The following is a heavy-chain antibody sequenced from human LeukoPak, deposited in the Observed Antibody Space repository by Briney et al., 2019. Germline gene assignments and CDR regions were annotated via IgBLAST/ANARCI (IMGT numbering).Heavy chain of an antibody. D-gene: IGHD2-8*01. J-gene: IGHJ6*03. CDR1: RFTFSSYG. CDR2: IQYDGSNE. CDR3: AKDRCSNGVGCYYYYMDV. Sequence: GGSLRLSCAASRFTFSSYGMHWVRQARGKGLEWVAYIQYDGSNEQYADSVKGRFSISRDSSKNILYLQMNSLRAEDTAVYYCAKDRCSNGVGCYYYYMDVWGKGTTVTISS. V-gene: IGHV3-30*02.